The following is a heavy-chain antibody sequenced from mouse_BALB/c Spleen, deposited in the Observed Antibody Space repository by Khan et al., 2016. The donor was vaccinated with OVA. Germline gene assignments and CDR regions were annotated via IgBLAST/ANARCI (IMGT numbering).Heavy chain of an antibody. Sequence: QVQLQQSGPGLVQPSQSLSITCTVSDFSLTTYGIHWVRQSPGKGLEWLGVIWSGGSTDYNAPFISRLSISKDNSKSQVFFKMNSLQADDTAIYYCARHSYRYDFTYWGQGTLVTVSA. CDR2: IWSGGST. V-gene: IGHV2-2*01. CDR1: DFSLTTYG. J-gene: IGHJ3*01. D-gene: IGHD2-12*01. CDR3: ARHSYRYDFTY.